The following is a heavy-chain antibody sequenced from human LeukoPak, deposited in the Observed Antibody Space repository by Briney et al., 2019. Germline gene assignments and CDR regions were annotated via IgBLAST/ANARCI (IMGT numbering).Heavy chain of an antibody. V-gene: IGHV4-38-2*02. J-gene: IGHJ4*02. CDR2: IYHSGTT. CDR3: ARGGPVEMATSDVKCIKFDY. CDR1: GYSLRSGYY. D-gene: IGHD5-24*01. Sequence: PSETLSLTCTVSGYSLRSGYYWGWIRQPPGKGLEWIGSIYHSGTTYYNPSLKSRVTISVDTSKNQFSLKLSSVTAADTAVYYCARGGPVEMATSDVKCIKFDYWGQGTLVTVSS.